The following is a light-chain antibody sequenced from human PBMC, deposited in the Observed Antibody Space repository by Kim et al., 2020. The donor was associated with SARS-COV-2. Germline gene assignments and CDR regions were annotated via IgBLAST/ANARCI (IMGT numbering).Light chain of an antibody. CDR3: QKYNSATWT. CDR2: AAA. Sequence: GARVTITCRARQDIANSLAWYQQKPGKVPQVLISAAATLQSGVPSRFSGSGSGTEFTLTIGSLQTEDVATYYCQKYNSATWTFGPGTKVDIK. J-gene: IGKJ1*01. CDR1: QDIANS. V-gene: IGKV1-27*01.